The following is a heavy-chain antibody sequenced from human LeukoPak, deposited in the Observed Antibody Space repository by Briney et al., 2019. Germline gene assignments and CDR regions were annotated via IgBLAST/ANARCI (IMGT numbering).Heavy chain of an antibody. D-gene: IGHD1-26*01. V-gene: IGHV1-2*06. J-gene: IGHJ4*02. CDR1: GYTFTGYY. Sequence: WASVKVSCKASGYTFTGYYMHWVRQAPGQGLEWMGRINPNNGATNYAQKLQGRVTMTTDTSTSTAYMELRSLRSDDTAMYYCARQSTGSYYSPIDYWGQGTLVTVSS. CDR2: INPNNGAT. CDR3: ARQSTGSYYSPIDY.